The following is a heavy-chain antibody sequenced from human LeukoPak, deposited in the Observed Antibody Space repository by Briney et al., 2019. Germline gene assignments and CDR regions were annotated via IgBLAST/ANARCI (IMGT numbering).Heavy chain of an antibody. CDR1: GDSISSYY. CDR3: ARDISSTSYHWFDP. CDR2: IYYSGST. D-gene: IGHD2-2*01. J-gene: IGHJ5*02. V-gene: IGHV4-59*01. Sequence: ETLSLTCAVSGDSISSYYWSWIRQPPGKGLEWIGYIYYSGSTNYNPSLKSRVTISVDTSKNQFSLKLSSVTAADTAAYYCARDISSTSYHWFDPWGQGTLVTVSS.